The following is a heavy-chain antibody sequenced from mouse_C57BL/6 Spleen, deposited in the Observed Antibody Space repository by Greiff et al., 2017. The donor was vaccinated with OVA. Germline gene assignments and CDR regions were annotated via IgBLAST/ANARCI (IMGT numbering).Heavy chain of an antibody. V-gene: IGHV5-16*01. CDR3: ARDTDYYGSSYGYFDV. D-gene: IGHD1-1*01. Sequence: EVQVVESEGGLVQPGSSMKLSCTASGFTFSDYYMAWVRQVPEKGLEWVANINYDGSSTYYLDSLKSRFIISRDNAKNILYLQISSLKSEDTATYYCARDTDYYGSSYGYFDVGGTGTTVTVSS. CDR1: GFTFSDYY. J-gene: IGHJ1*03. CDR2: INYDGSST.